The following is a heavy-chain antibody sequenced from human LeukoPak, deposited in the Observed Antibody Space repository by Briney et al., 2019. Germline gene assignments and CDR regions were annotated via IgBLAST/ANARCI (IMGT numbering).Heavy chain of an antibody. J-gene: IGHJ4*02. CDR2: ITSRSTYL. Sequence: GGSLRLSCAASGFASGFNFSSYTMNWVRQAPGKGLEWISSITSRSTYLYYAASVKGRFTISRDNARHSLFLQMNSLRAEDTAVYYCARDLPGGMVRGVPDYWGQGTLVTVSS. CDR1: GFNFSSYT. D-gene: IGHD3-10*01. V-gene: IGHV3-21*01. CDR3: ARDLPGGMVRGVPDY.